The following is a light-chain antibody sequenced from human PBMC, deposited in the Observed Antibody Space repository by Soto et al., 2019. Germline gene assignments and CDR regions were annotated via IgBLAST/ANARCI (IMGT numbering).Light chain of an antibody. Sequence: QSALTQPASVSGSPGQSITISCTGTSSDVGAYNSVSWYQQHPGKAPKLMIYDVSNRPSGVSNRFSGSKSGNTASLTISGLQAEDEADYYCSSYTSSSFLVVFGGGTKLTVL. J-gene: IGLJ2*01. CDR3: SSYTSSSFLVV. V-gene: IGLV2-14*01. CDR1: SSDVGAYNS. CDR2: DVS.